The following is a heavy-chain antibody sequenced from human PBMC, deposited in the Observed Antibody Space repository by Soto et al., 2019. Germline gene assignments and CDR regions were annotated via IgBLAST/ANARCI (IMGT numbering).Heavy chain of an antibody. Sequence: SVKVSCRVSGGAFTNFGLNWVRHVPGQGLEWLGGIIPLHNTSNYSLKFLGRGSVTADITSSTVYMHLSGLTSDDTATYYCAIVAHWNPLYHRGMGVWGQGTTVTV. CDR2: IIPLHNTS. CDR3: AIVAHWNPLYHRGMGV. J-gene: IGHJ6*02. CDR1: GGAFTNFG. D-gene: IGHD1-1*01. V-gene: IGHV1-69*10.